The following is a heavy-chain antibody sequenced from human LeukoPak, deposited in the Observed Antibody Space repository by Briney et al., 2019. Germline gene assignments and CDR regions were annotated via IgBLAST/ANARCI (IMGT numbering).Heavy chain of an antibody. V-gene: IGHV4-59*08. J-gene: IGHJ4*02. CDR1: GGSISSYF. D-gene: IGHD6-19*01. Sequence: PSETLSLTCTVSGGSISSYFWSWIRHPPEKGLEWIRYIYYSGSTNYKPSLKSRVTISVDTSKNQFSLKLSSVTAADTAVYYCARCLGAVAPGGSCDYWGQGTLVTVSS. CDR2: IYYSGST. CDR3: ARCLGAVAPGGSCDY.